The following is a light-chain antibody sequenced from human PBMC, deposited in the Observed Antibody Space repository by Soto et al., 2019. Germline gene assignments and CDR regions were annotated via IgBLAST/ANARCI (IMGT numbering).Light chain of an antibody. CDR1: SSDVGGYNR. CDR2: EVS. J-gene: IGLJ1*01. Sequence: QSALTQPPSVSGSPGQSVTISCTGTSSDVGGYNRVSWYRQPPGTAPKLMIYEVSSRPSGVPDRFSGSKSGNTASLTISGLQAEDEADSYCSSFSSSSTYVVGTGTNVTVL. V-gene: IGLV2-18*02. CDR3: SSFSSSSTYV.